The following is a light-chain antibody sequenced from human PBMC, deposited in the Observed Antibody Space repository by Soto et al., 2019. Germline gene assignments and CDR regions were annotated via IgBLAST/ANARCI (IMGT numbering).Light chain of an antibody. V-gene: IGLV2-23*01. CDR1: SSDVGSYNL. CDR3: CSYARGSTLV. CDR2: EDS. J-gene: IGLJ3*02. Sequence: QSALTQPASVSGSPGQSITISCTGTSSDVGSYNLVSWYQQHPGKAPKLMIYEDSKRPSGVSNRFFGSKSGNTASLTISGLQAEDEADYFCCSYARGSTLVFGGGTKADRP.